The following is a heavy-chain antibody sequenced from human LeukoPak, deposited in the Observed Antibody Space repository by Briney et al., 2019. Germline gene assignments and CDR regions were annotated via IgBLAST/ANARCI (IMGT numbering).Heavy chain of an antibody. Sequence: SVKVSCKASGGTFISYAISWVRQAPGQGLEWMGGIIPIFGTANYAQKFQGRVTITADESTSTAYMELSSLRSEDTAVYYCAREGGIAAAGLTWGQGTLVTVSS. CDR2: IIPIFGTA. V-gene: IGHV1-69*13. CDR1: GGTFISYA. CDR3: AREGGIAAAGLT. J-gene: IGHJ5*02. D-gene: IGHD6-13*01.